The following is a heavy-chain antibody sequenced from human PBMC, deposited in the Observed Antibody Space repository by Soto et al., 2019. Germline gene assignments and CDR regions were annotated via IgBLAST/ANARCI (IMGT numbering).Heavy chain of an antibody. CDR1: GFTFSSYA. V-gene: IGHV3-30-3*01. CDR3: ASSTYYEIYNYYGMDV. D-gene: IGHD3-22*01. J-gene: IGHJ6*02. CDR2: ISYDGSNK. Sequence: QVQLVESGGGVVQPGRSLRLSCAASGFTFSSYAMHWVRQAPGKGLEWVAVISYDGSNKYYADSVKGRFTISGDNYKNTLYLQMNSLRAEDTAVYYCASSTYYEIYNYYGMDVWGQGTTVTVSS.